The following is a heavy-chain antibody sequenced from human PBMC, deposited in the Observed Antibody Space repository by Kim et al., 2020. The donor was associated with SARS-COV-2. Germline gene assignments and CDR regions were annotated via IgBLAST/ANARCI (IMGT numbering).Heavy chain of an antibody. Sequence: SETLSLTCSVSGDSVSSGDHYWAWIRQPPGKGLEWFGSISQSGSNYHNPPLQSRVTISVDTSKSQVSLRLTYVTAADSALYFCARHHLDYGTFDRWRQGT. CDR3: ARHHLDYGTFDR. CDR2: ISQSGSN. J-gene: IGHJ4*02. CDR1: GDSVSSGDHY. D-gene: IGHD4-17*01. V-gene: IGHV4-39*01.